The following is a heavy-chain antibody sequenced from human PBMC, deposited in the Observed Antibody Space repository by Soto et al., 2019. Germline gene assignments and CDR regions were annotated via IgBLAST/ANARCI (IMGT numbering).Heavy chain of an antibody. CDR1: GFTFSTYG. D-gene: IGHD3-10*01. J-gene: IGHJ6*02. V-gene: IGHV3-30*18. Sequence: GGSLRLSCAASGFTFSTYGMNWVRQAPGKGLEWVAVISHDGSDRYYTDSVKGRFAISRDNSKNTVSLQMDSLRPDDTAAYYCVKGPAVRGLMVRVNYGMAVWGQGTTVTVSS. CDR3: VKGPAVRGLMVRVNYGMAV. CDR2: ISHDGSDR.